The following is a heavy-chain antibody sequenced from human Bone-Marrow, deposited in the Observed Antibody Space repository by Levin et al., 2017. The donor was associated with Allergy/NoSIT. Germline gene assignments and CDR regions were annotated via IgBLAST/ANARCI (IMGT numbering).Heavy chain of an antibody. J-gene: IGHJ3*02. D-gene: IGHD3-10*01. CDR2: IGTAADT. Sequence: GESLKISCAASGFTFRSYDMHWVRQATGKGLECVSTIGTAADTYYPDSVRGRFTITRDNAKNSLYLQMNGLSAGDTAVYYCARYNYAYNAFDIWGQGTMVIVSS. V-gene: IGHV3-13*01. CDR1: GFTFRSYD. CDR3: ARYNYAYNAFDI.